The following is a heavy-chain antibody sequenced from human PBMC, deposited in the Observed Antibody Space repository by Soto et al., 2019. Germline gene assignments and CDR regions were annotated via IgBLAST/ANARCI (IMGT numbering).Heavy chain of an antibody. J-gene: IGHJ4*02. D-gene: IGHD5-12*01. Sequence: GGSLRLSCAASGFTFSSYGMHWVRQAPGKGLEWVAVIWYDGSNKYYADSVKGRFTISRDNSKNTLYLQMNSLRAEDTAVYYCARSVATIKSVDYWGQGTLVTVSS. CDR1: GFTFSSYG. CDR3: ARSVATIKSVDY. V-gene: IGHV3-33*01. CDR2: IWYDGSNK.